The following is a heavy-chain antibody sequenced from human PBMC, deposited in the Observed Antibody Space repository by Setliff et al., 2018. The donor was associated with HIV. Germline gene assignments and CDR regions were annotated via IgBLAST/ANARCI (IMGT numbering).Heavy chain of an antibody. CDR3: AREVLRGGDDAFGL. CDR2: ISNSSRYY. Sequence: GESLKISCSAPGFLFNRYSLNWVRQAPGRGPEWVASISNSSRYYWVKARYGDSVRGRFTISGDYAKNSVYLQMNSLRVEDSAVYYCAREVLRGGDDAFGLWGRGTVVTV. D-gene: IGHD3-10*01. V-gene: IGHV3-21*01. CDR1: GFLFNRYS. J-gene: IGHJ3*01.